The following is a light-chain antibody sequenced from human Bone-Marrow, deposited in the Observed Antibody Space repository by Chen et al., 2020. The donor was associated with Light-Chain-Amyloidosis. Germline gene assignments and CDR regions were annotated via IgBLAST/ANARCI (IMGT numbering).Light chain of an antibody. V-gene: IGLV2-14*01. CDR1: SSDVGGDNH. CDR2: EVT. CDR3: SSSTITNTLV. Sequence: QFALTQPASVSGSPGQSITISCTGTSSDVGGDNHVSRYQQHPDKAPKLMIYEVTKRPSCVPDRFSGSKSDNPASLTISGLRTEDEADYFCSSSTITNTLVVGSGTRVTVL. J-gene: IGLJ1*01.